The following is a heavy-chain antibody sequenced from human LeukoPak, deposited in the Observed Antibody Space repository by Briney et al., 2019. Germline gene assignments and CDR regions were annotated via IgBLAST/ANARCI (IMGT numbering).Heavy chain of an antibody. CDR2: IYYSGST. J-gene: IGHJ4*02. CDR3: ARSPANYDILTGHPRYYFDY. V-gene: IGHV4-59*01. Sequence: PSETLSLTCTVSGGSISSYYWSWIRQPPGKGLEWIGYIYYSGSTNYNPSLKSRVTISVDTSKNQFSLKLSSVTAADTAVYYCARSPANYDILTGHPRYYFDYWGQGTLVTVSS. D-gene: IGHD3-9*01. CDR1: GGSISSYY.